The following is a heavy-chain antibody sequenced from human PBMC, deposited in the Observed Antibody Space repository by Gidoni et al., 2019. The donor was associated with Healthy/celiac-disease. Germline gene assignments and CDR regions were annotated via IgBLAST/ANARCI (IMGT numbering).Heavy chain of an antibody. CDR3: ARRSRVVVAATGSALDAFEI. CDR1: GGSFSGYY. CDR2: INHSGST. Sequence: QVQLQQWGAGLLKPSETLSLTCAVYGGSFSGYYWSWIRQPPGKRLEWIGEINHSGSTNYNPSLKSRVTISVDTSKNQFSRKLSSVTAADTAVYYCARRSRVVVAATGSALDAFEIWGQGTMVTVSS. D-gene: IGHD2-15*01. J-gene: IGHJ3*02. V-gene: IGHV4-34*01.